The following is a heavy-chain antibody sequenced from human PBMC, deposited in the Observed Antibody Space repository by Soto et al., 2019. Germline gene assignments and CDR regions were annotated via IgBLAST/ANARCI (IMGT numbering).Heavy chain of an antibody. CDR3: AKDLTMVRGVIYYGMDV. Sequence: EVQLLESGGGLVQPGGSLRLSCAASGLTFSSYAMSWVRQAPGKGLEWVSVISGSGGNTYYADSVKGRFTISRDNSKNTLYLQMNSLRAEDTVVYYCAKDLTMVRGVIYYGMDVWGQGTTVTVSS. V-gene: IGHV3-23*01. D-gene: IGHD3-10*01. CDR2: ISGSGGNT. CDR1: GLTFSSYA. J-gene: IGHJ6*02.